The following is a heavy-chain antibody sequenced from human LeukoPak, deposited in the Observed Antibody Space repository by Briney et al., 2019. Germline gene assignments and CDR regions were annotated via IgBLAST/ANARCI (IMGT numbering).Heavy chain of an antibody. CDR3: AGRYCSGESCLGAFDI. CDR2: IYSGGTT. J-gene: IGHJ3*02. V-gene: IGHV3-53*01. D-gene: IGHD2-15*01. CDR1: GLTVSNKF. Sequence: GRCLRLSRAAAGLTVSNKFMTSVRQAPGKGLEWDSVIYSGGTTYYADPAKGRFTISRDNSKNTVYLEMNRLRAEDTAMYCCAGRYCSGESCLGAFDIWGQGTMVTVSS.